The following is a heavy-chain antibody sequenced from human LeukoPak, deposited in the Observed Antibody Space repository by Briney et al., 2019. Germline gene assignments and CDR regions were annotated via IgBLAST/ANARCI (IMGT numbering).Heavy chain of an antibody. J-gene: IGHJ6*04. CDR3: ARDLQGRRYGMDV. Sequence: GGSLRLSCAASGFTFSSYSMNWVRQAPGKGLEWVSSISSSSSYIYYADSVKGRFTISRDNAKNSLYLQMSSLRAEDTAVYYCARDLQGRRYGMDVWGKGTTVTVSS. V-gene: IGHV3-21*01. CDR1: GFTFSSYS. D-gene: IGHD4-11*01. CDR2: ISSSSSYI.